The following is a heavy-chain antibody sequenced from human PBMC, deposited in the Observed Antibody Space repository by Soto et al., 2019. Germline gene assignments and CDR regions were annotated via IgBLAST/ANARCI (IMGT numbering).Heavy chain of an antibody. Sequence: GASVKVSCKASGYTFTSSYMHCVRQAPGQGLEWMGIINPSGGSTSYAQKFQGRVTMTRDTSTSTVYMKLSSLRSEDTAVYYCARDSNGGVFDYWGQGTLVTVSS. V-gene: IGHV1-46*03. CDR1: GYTFTSSY. J-gene: IGHJ4*02. D-gene: IGHD2-8*02. CDR3: ARDSNGGVFDY. CDR2: INPSGGST.